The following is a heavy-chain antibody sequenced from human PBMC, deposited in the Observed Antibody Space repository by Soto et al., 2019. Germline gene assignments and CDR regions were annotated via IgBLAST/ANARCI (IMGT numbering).Heavy chain of an antibody. CDR3: AREGYDILTGYYTPSYYYYGMDV. CDR2: TYYRSKWYN. V-gene: IGHV6-1*01. D-gene: IGHD3-9*01. Sequence: QTLSLTCAISGDSVSSNRAAWNWIRQSPSRGLEWLGRTYYRSKWYNDYAVSVKSRITINPDTSKNQFSLQLNSVTPEDTAVYYCAREGYDILTGYYTPSYYYYGMDVWGQGTTVTVSS. CDR1: GDSVSSNRAA. J-gene: IGHJ6*02.